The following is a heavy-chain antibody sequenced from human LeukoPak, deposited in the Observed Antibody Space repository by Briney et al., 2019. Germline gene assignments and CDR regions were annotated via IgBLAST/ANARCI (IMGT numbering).Heavy chain of an antibody. D-gene: IGHD3-22*01. V-gene: IGHV1-46*01. CDR2: IDPSGGGT. CDR3: ASPGHYYDSSWAGYHPETALYYYYGMDV. J-gene: IGHJ6*02. CDR1: GYTFTSYY. Sequence: ASVKVSCKASGYTFTSYYMHWVRRAPGQGLEWMGIIDPSGGGTTYAQNFQGRVTMTRDTSTSTVYMELSSLRSEDTAVYYCASPGHYYDSSWAGYHPETALYYYYGMDVWGQGTTVTVSS.